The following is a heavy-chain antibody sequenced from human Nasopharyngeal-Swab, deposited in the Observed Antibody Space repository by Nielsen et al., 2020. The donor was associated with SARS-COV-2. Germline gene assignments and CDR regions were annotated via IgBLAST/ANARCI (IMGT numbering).Heavy chain of an antibody. CDR2: IYWDDDR. J-gene: IGHJ5*02. CDR3: AHSADYDILTGP. Sequence: WIRQPPGKALEWLAPIYWDDDRRYSPSLKSRLTITKDTSKNRVVLTMTNMDPVDTATYYCAHSADYDILTGPWGQGTLVTVSS. D-gene: IGHD3-9*01. V-gene: IGHV2-5*02.